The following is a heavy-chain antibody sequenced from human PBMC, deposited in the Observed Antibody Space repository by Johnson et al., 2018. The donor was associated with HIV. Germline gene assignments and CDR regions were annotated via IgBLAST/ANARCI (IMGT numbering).Heavy chain of an antibody. CDR1: GFTFSSHS. CDR3: ASSAFDI. Sequence: QVQLVESGGGVVQPGRSLRLSCAASGFTFSSHSMPWVRQVPGKGLEWVAVISYDGTNKYYADSVKGRFTISRDNSKNTLYLQMNSLRAEDTAVYYCASSAFDIWGQGTMGTVSS. CDR2: ISYDGTNK. V-gene: IGHV3-30*03. J-gene: IGHJ3*02.